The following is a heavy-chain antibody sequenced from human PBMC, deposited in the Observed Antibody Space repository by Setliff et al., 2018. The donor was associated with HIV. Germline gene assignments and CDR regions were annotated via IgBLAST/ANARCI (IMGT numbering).Heavy chain of an antibody. V-gene: IGHV1-69*13. CDR3: ASKEFSGAFDI. CDR1: GYSFTGYY. CDR2: IIPIFGTA. Sequence: SVKVSCKASGYSFTGYYVNWVRQAPGQGLEWMGGIIPIFGTANYAQKFQGRVTITADESTSTAYMELSSLRSEDTAVYYCASKEFSGAFDIWGQGTMVTVSS. J-gene: IGHJ3*02. D-gene: IGHD3-10*01.